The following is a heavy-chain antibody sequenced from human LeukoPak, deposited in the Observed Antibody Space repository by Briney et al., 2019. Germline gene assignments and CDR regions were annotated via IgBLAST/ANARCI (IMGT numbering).Heavy chain of an antibody. CDR1: GFTFSSYG. J-gene: IGHJ4*02. V-gene: IGHV3-33*06. Sequence: GGSLRLSCAASGFTFSSYGMHWVRQAPGKGLEWVAVIWYDGSIEYYADSVKGRFTVSKDNSKNTLYLQMNSLRVEDTAVYYCAKADEMNMDYWGQGTLVTVSS. D-gene: IGHD2/OR15-2a*01. CDR2: IWYDGSIE. CDR3: AKADEMNMDY.